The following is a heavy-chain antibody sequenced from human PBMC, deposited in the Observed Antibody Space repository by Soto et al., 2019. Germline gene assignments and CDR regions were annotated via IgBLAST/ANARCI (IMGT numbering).Heavy chain of an antibody. CDR3: AKDRHSVDTGTYYFDY. Sequence: GGSLRLSCAASGFTFSSYAMSWVRQAPGKGLEWVSAISGSGGSTYYADSVKGRFTISRDNSKNTLYLQMNSLRAEDTAVYYCAKDRHSVDTGTYYFDYWGQGTLVTVSS. CDR2: ISGSGGST. CDR1: GFTFSSYA. V-gene: IGHV3-23*01. J-gene: IGHJ4*02. D-gene: IGHD5-18*01.